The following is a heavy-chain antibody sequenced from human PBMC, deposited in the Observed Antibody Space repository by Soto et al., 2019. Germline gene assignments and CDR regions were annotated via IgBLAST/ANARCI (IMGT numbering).Heavy chain of an antibody. CDR3: AKPLRSSSQAVRFDY. J-gene: IGHJ4*02. D-gene: IGHD6-6*01. V-gene: IGHV3-23*01. CDR1: GFTFSSYA. CDR2: ISGGGVST. Sequence: EVQLLESGGGLVQPGGALRLSCAASGFTFSSYAMSWVRQAPGKGLEWVAAISGGGVSTYYADSVKGRFTISRDNSKNTLYLQMTTLRADDTAVYYCAKPLRSSSQAVRFDYWGQGTLVTVAS.